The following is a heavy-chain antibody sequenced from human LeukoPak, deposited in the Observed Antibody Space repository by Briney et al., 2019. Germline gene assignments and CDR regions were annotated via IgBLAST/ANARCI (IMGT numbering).Heavy chain of an antibody. Sequence: GGSLRLSCVASGFPFSTYAMNWVRQAPGKGLEWVSGFSGSGDTTYFPDSVKGRFTISRDNSKKTLYLQINSLRAEVTAVYYCAKGSGFLGCYYFDYWCQGTLVTVSS. CDR2: FSGSGDTT. J-gene: IGHJ4*02. D-gene: IGHD3-9*01. V-gene: IGHV3-23*01. CDR1: GFPFSTYA. CDR3: AKGSGFLGCYYFDY.